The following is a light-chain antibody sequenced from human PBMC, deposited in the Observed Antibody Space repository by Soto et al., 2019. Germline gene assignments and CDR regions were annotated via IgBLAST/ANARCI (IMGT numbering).Light chain of an antibody. CDR3: QQSSNWQGT. J-gene: IGKJ1*01. CDR2: DAS. CDR1: QSVSTY. Sequence: EIVLTQSPAPLSLYPGERATLSCRASQSVSTYLAWYQQTPGRPPRLLIYDASKRAPGIPARFSGSGSRTDCTLTVSSLEPEDVAVYYCQQSSNWQGTFGRGTKVDIK. V-gene: IGKV3-11*01.